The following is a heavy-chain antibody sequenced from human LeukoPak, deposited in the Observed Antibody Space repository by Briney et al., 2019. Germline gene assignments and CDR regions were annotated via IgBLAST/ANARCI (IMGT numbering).Heavy chain of an antibody. J-gene: IGHJ4*02. D-gene: IGHD3-22*01. CDR3: ARGRPFDYYDSSGERGIYYFDY. CDR1: GFAFSAYN. CDR2: IGSGATTI. Sequence: PGGSLRLSCAASGFAFSAYNMNWVRQAPGKGLEWVSYIGSGATTIYYADSVKGRFTISRDNAKNSLYLQLNSLSAEDTAVYYCARGRPFDYYDSSGERGIYYFDYWGQGTLVTVSS. V-gene: IGHV3-48*04.